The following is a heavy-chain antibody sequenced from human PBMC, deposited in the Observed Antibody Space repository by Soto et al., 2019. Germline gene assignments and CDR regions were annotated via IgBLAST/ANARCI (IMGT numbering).Heavy chain of an antibody. CDR1: GYTFTSYG. Sequence: ASVKVSCKASGYTFTSYGICWVRQGPVQRLELMGWISAYNGNTNDAQKLQGRVTMTTDTSTSTAYMELRSLRSDDTAVYYCARDLRVTTHCTNGVCYTLDIWGQGTMVTVSS. CDR2: ISAYNGNT. J-gene: IGHJ3*02. V-gene: IGHV1-18*01. D-gene: IGHD2-8*01. CDR3: ARDLRVTTHCTNGVCYTLDI.